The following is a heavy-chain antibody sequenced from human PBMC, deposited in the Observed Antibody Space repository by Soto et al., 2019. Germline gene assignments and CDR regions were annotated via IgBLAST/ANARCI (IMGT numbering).Heavy chain of an antibody. CDR2: ISSSGSTI. Sequence: GGSLRLSCAASGFTFSSYGMHWVRQAPGKGLEWVSYISSSGSTIYYADSVKGRFTISRDNAKNSLYLQMNSLRAEDTAVYYCARAGTPYYYGSGSYYNPCFDPWGQGTLVTVSS. CDR1: GFTFSSYG. V-gene: IGHV3-48*04. J-gene: IGHJ5*02. D-gene: IGHD3-10*01. CDR3: ARAGTPYYYGSGSYYNPCFDP.